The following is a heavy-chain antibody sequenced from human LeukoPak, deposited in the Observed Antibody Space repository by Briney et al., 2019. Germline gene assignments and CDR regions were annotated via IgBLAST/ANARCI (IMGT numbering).Heavy chain of an antibody. Sequence: SVKVSCKASGYTFTSYAMHWVRQAPGQRLEWMGWINAGNGNTKYSQKFQGRVTITRDTSASTAYMELSSLRSEDTAVYYCARGGLWFGSLGLYFDYWGQGTLVTVSS. CDR3: ARGGLWFGSLGLYFDY. CDR1: GYTFTSYA. CDR2: INAGNGNT. J-gene: IGHJ4*02. V-gene: IGHV1-3*01. D-gene: IGHD3-10*01.